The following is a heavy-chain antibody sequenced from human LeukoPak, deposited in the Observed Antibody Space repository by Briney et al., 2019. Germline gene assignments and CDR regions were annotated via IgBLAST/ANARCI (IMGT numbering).Heavy chain of an antibody. CDR3: ARCAGYSSSWQPYYLDY. CDR1: GFTVSSNY. Sequence: PGGSLRLSCAASGFTVSSNYMSWVRQAPGKGLEWVSVIYSGGSTYYADSVKGRFTISRDNSKNTLYLQMNSLRAEDTAVYYCARCAGYSSSWQPYYLDYWGQGTLVTVSS. CDR2: IYSGGST. V-gene: IGHV3-53*01. J-gene: IGHJ4*02. D-gene: IGHD6-13*01.